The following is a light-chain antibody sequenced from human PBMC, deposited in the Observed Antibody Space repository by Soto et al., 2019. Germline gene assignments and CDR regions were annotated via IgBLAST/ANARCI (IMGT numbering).Light chain of an antibody. CDR2: GAS. CDR1: KDVPSSF. Sequence: DIVLTRSPGTLPLSPGERATLSCRASKDVPSSFLAWYQQKPGQAPRLLIYGASSRATGIPGRFSASGSGTDFTLTIDRLEPEDFAAFYCQKYGSSLRAWTFGQGTKVDIK. V-gene: IGKV3-20*01. J-gene: IGKJ1*01. CDR3: QKYGSSLRAWT.